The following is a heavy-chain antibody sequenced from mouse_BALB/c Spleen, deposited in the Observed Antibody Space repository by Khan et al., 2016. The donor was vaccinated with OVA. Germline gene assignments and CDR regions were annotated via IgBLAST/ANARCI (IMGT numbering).Heavy chain of an antibody. Sequence: QVQLQQSGAELARPGASVKMSCKTSGYTFTTYTLHWVKQRPGRSLVWIGYINPSNDYTNYNQKFKDKSTLTADKSSSTAYMQLSSLTSEDSAVYYCARSGQLRLRGGFTYWGQGTLVTVSA. J-gene: IGHJ3*01. CDR3: ARSGQLRLRGGFTY. CDR1: GYTFTTYT. V-gene: IGHV1-4*01. D-gene: IGHD3-2*02. CDR2: INPSNDYT.